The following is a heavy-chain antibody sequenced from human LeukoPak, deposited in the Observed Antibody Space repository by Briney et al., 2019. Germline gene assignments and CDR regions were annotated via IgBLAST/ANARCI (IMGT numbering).Heavy chain of an antibody. D-gene: IGHD6-13*01. CDR1: GGSITSHS. CDR3: ARDKQQLVPDWFDP. Sequence: SETLSLTCNVSGGSITSHSWNWIRQSPGKGLEWIGYSYYSGTTNYSPSLKSRVTISVDTSKNQFSLKLSSVTAADTAVYYCARDKQQLVPDWFDPWGQGTLVTVSS. V-gene: IGHV4-59*11. J-gene: IGHJ5*02. CDR2: SYYSGTT.